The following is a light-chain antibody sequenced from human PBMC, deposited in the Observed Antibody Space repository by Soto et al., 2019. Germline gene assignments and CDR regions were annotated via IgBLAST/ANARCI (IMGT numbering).Light chain of an antibody. V-gene: IGKV3-11*01. J-gene: IGKJ1*01. CDR2: AAS. CDR1: QTVSNY. Sequence: EIVLTQSPATLSLSPGERATLSCRASQTVSNYLAWYQHKPGQAPRLLISAASSRATGIPARFSGTGSGTDFTLTISSLEPEDFAVYYCQPLSNWPQTFGQGTKVEIK. CDR3: QPLSNWPQT.